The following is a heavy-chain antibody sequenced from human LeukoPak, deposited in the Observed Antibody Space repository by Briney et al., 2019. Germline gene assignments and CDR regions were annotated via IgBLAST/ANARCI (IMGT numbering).Heavy chain of an antibody. J-gene: IGHJ4*02. V-gene: IGHV3-33*06. CDR3: VKDLDYGDYAQGDLDY. CDR1: GFTFSSYE. D-gene: IGHD4-17*01. CDR2: IWYDGSNK. Sequence: GGSLRLSCAASGFTFSSYEMNWVRQAPGKGLEWVAVIWYDGSNKYYADSVKGRFTISRDNSKNTLYLQMNSLRAEDTAVYYCVKDLDYGDYAQGDLDYWGQGTLVTVSS.